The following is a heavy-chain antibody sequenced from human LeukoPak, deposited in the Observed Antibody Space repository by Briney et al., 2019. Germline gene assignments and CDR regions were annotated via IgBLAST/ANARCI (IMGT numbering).Heavy chain of an antibody. V-gene: IGHV1-46*01. Sequence: VSVKVSCKASGYTFTSYYMHWVRQAPGQGLEWMGIINPSGGSTSYAQKFQGRVTMTRDTSTSTVYMELSSLRSEDTAVYYCARDTYDSSGYFIYYFDYWGQGTLVTVSS. CDR1: GYTFTSYY. D-gene: IGHD3-22*01. CDR2: INPSGGST. CDR3: ARDTYDSSGYFIYYFDY. J-gene: IGHJ4*02.